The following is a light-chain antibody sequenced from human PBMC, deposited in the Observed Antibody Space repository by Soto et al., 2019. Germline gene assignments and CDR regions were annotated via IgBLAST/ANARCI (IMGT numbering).Light chain of an antibody. CDR3: QQTFRSPYA. J-gene: IGKJ2*01. CDR1: QDVVKY. Sequence: DIQMTQSPSSLSASVGDRLTISCRASQDVVKYLNWYQQQPGKAPNLLIYGASTLQSGVPSRFAGAGNGANFTLAISGLQPGDFASYYCQQTFRSPYAVGQGTKVDSK. V-gene: IGKV1-39*01. CDR2: GAS.